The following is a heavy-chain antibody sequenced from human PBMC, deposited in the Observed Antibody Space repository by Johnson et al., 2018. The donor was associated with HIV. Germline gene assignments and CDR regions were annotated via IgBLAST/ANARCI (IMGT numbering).Heavy chain of an antibody. Sequence: QVQLVESGGGLVQPGGSLRISCAASGFTFRSYAMHWVRQAPGKGLEWVAVISYDGSNKYYADSVKGRFTISRDNSKHTLYLQMNSLRAEDTAVYYCARAEGGDAFDIWGQGTMVTVSS. CDR2: ISYDGSNK. J-gene: IGHJ3*02. D-gene: IGHD1-14*01. CDR1: GFTFRSYA. V-gene: IGHV3-30-3*01. CDR3: ARAEGGDAFDI.